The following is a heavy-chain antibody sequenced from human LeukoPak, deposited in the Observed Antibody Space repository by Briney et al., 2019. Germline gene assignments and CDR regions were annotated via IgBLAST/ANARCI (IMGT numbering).Heavy chain of an antibody. J-gene: IGHJ4*02. V-gene: IGHV3-30*04. CDR2: ISYDGSSK. D-gene: IGHD2-2*01. CDR3: ARAGGSSEHFDY. Sequence: AGGSLRLSCAASGFTFSTYAMHWVRQAPGKGLEWVAVISYDGSSKYYADSVKGRFTISRDNSKNTLYLQMNSLRAEDTAVYYCARAGGSSEHFDYWGQGTLVTVSP. CDR1: GFTFSTYA.